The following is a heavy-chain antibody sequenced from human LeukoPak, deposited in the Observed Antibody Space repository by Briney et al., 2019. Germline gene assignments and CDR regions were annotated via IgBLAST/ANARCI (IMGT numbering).Heavy chain of an antibody. CDR2: INPTGGST. CDR3: ARGRMGLLWFGELLF. CDR1: GYTFTSHY. V-gene: IGHV1-46*01. J-gene: IGHJ4*02. Sequence: GASVKVSCKASGYTFTSHYMHWVRQAPEKGLEWMGIINPTGGSTSYAQKFQGRVTITADESTSTTYMELSSLRSEDTAVYYCARGRMGLLWFGELLFWGPGTLVTVSS. D-gene: IGHD3-10*01.